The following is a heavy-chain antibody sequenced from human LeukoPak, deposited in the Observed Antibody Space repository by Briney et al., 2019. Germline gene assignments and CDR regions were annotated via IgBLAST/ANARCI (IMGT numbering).Heavy chain of an antibody. CDR2: IYHGGNT. Sequence: PSETLSLTCAVSGGSISSSNWWSWVRQPPGKGLEWIGEIYHGGNTNYNPSLKSRVSISVDKSKNQFSLKLSSVTAADTAVYYCARGSSGSLEGCDYWGQGTLVTVSS. V-gene: IGHV4-4*02. CDR3: ARGSSGSLEGCDY. J-gene: IGHJ4*02. CDR1: GGSISSSNW. D-gene: IGHD1-26*01.